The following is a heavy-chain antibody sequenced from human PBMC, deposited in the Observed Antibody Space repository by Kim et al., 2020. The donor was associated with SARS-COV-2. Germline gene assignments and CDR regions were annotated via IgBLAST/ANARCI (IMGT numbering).Heavy chain of an antibody. Sequence: SETLSLTCTVSGGSISSGGYYWSWISQHPGKGLEWIGYIYYSGSTYYNPSLKSRVTISVDTSKNQFSLKLSSVTAADTAVYYCARGDSSGYVGFDYWGQGTLVTVSS. J-gene: IGHJ4*02. CDR1: GGSISSGGYY. V-gene: IGHV4-31*03. D-gene: IGHD3-22*01. CDR2: IYYSGST. CDR3: ARGDSSGYVGFDY.